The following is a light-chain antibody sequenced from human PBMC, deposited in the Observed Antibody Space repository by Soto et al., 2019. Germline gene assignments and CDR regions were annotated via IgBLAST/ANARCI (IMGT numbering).Light chain of an antibody. J-gene: IGKJ1*01. V-gene: IGKV3-20*01. CDR1: QSVSSSY. CDR3: QQYGSSPRT. Sequence: EIVLTQSPGTLSLSPGERATLSCRASQSVSSSYLAWYQLKPGQAPRLLIYGASSRATGIRDRFSGSGSGKDFTLALSRLDPEDFAVYFCQQYGSSPRTFGQGTKVEIK. CDR2: GAS.